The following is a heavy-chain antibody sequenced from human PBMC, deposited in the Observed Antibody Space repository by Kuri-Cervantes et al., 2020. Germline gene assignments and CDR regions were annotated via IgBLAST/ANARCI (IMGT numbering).Heavy chain of an antibody. Sequence: GESLKISCAASGFTFSSYSMNWVRQAPGKGLEWVSSISDNSRNIYYADSVKGRFTISRDNSKNTLYLQMNSLRAEDTAVYYCARWSQWSTATASDYWGQGTLVTVSS. J-gene: IGHJ4*02. V-gene: IGHV3-21*01. CDR1: GFTFSSYS. CDR2: ISDNSRNI. CDR3: ARWSQWSTATASDY. D-gene: IGHD2-15*01.